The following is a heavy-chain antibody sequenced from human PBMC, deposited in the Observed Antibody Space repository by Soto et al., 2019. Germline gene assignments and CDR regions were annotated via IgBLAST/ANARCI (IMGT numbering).Heavy chain of an antibody. CDR3: ARDVPPSDY. CDR1: GFTFSSYA. Sequence: LRLSCAAAGFTFSSYAMHWVRQAPGKGLEWVAVISYDGSNKYYADSVKGRFTISRDNSKNTLYLQMNSLGAEDTAVYYCARDVPPSDYWGQGTLVTVSS. D-gene: IGHD2-2*01. CDR2: ISYDGSNK. V-gene: IGHV3-30-3*01. J-gene: IGHJ4*02.